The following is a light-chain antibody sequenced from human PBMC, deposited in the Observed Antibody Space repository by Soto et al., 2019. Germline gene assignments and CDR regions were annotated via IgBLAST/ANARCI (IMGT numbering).Light chain of an antibody. J-gene: IGLJ3*02. CDR1: SSEVGGYNY. V-gene: IGLV2-14*01. CDR3: SSHTSSSTWV. Sequence: QSALTQPASVSGSPGQSITISCTGTSSEVGGYNYVSWYQQHPDKAPKLMIYEVSNRPSGVSNRFSGSKSGNTASLTISGVQAEDEADYYCSSHTSSSTWVFGGGTKLTVL. CDR2: EVS.